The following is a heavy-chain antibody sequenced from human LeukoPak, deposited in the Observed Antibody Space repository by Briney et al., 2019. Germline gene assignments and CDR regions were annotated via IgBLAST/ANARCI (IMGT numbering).Heavy chain of an antibody. CDR2: ISSSSSYI. CDR3: AREGGRATPLDY. J-gene: IGHJ4*02. Sequence: PGGSLRLSCAASGFTFSSYSMNWVRQAPGKGLEWVSSISSSSSYIYYADSVKGRFTISRDNAKNSLYLQMNSLRAEDTAVYYCAREGGRATPLDYWGQGTLVTVSS. V-gene: IGHV3-21*01. CDR1: GFTFSSYS. D-gene: IGHD3-16*01.